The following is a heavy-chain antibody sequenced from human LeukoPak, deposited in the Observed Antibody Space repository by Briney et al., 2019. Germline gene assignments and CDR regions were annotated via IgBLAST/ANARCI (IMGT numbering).Heavy chain of an antibody. CDR1: GYSFTTYW. J-gene: IGHJ3*02. V-gene: IGHV5-51*01. Sequence: GASLKISCKGSGYSFTTYWIGWVRQMPGKGLEWMGIIYPSDSDTRHSPSFQGQVTMSADKSINTAYLQWSSLKASDTAMYYCARQGGDYAAFDIWGQGTMVTVSS. D-gene: IGHD4-17*01. CDR3: ARQGGDYAAFDI. CDR2: IYPSDSDT.